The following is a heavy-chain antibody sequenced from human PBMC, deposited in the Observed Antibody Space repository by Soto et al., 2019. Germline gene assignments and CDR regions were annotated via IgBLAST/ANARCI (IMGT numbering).Heavy chain of an antibody. CDR2: INPSGNKT. V-gene: IGHV1-46*01. Sequence: QVQLVQSGAEMTKPGASVKVSCKAPGNTFTNSYLHWVRKAPGQGLEWMGMINPSGNKTSYAQKFQGKLTMTRDTSTSTVYMELSSLRCEATAVYFCASPRLGHWGGGTGSGWGYFDFWGQGTLVTVSA. D-gene: IGHD3-10*01. CDR3: ASPRLGHWGGGTGSGWGYFDF. J-gene: IGHJ4*02. CDR1: GNTFTNSY.